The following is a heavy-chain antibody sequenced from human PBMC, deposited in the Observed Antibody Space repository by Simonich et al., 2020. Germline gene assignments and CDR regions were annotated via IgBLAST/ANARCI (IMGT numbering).Heavy chain of an antibody. Sequence: QVQLVQSGAEVKKPGASVKVSCKASGYTFTGYYMHWVRQAPGKGVEWRGWNNPNSGGTNYAQKFQGRVTMTRDTSISTAYMELSRLRSDDTAVYYCARDLRGSYYYYYYMDVWGKGTTVTVSS. J-gene: IGHJ6*03. V-gene: IGHV1-2*02. CDR2: NNPNSGGT. D-gene: IGHD1-26*01. CDR3: ARDLRGSYYYYYYMDV. CDR1: GYTFTGYY.